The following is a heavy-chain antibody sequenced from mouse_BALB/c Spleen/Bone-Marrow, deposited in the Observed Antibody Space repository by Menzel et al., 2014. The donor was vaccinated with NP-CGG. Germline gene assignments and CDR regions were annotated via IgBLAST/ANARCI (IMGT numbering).Heavy chain of an antibody. J-gene: IGHJ4*01. Sequence: QVQLQQPGAELVKPGASVKLSCKASGYTFTSYYMYWVKQRPGQGLEWIGGINPSNGGTNFNEKFKSKATLTVDKSSSTAYMQLSSLTSEDSVVYYCTRYGYDPLYAMDYWGQGTSVTVSS. CDR2: INPSNGGT. CDR3: TRYGYDPLYAMDY. CDR1: GYTFTSYY. V-gene: IGHV1S81*02. D-gene: IGHD2-3*01.